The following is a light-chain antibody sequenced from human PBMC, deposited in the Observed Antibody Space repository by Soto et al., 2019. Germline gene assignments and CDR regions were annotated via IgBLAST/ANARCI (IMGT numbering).Light chain of an antibody. CDR2: DAS. J-gene: IGKJ4*01. Sequence: EIVLTQSPATLALSPGERATLSCRASQSVSRYLAWYQQKPGQAPRLLIYDASNRATGIPARFSGSGSGTDFSLTSSSLEPEDFAVYYCQQRSNWPLTFGGGTKVEIK. V-gene: IGKV3-11*01. CDR1: QSVSRY. CDR3: QQRSNWPLT.